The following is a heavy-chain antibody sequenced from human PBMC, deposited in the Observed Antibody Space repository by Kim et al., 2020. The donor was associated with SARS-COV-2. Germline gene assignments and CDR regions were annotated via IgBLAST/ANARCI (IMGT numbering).Heavy chain of an antibody. CDR3: ARHGGYSFDY. CDR2: IDLGGTA. V-gene: IGHV4-4*02. D-gene: IGHD6-25*01. Sequence: SETLSLTCAVSGGSISSRNYWSWVRQPPGKGLEWIGQIDLGGTAYYNPSLQSRVTMSIDKSMNQLSLRLTSVTAADTAVYYCARHGGYSFDYWGPGTRVT. CDR1: GGSISSRNY. J-gene: IGHJ4*01.